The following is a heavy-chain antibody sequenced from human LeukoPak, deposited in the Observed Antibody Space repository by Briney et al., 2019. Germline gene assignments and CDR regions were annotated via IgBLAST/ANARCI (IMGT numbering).Heavy chain of an antibody. V-gene: IGHV3-15*01. D-gene: IGHD5-24*01. CDR3: AALESTIQYRDP. J-gene: IGHJ5*02. CDR2: IKTNTDGWTT. Sequence: PGGSLRLSCAASGFTFIDAWMSWVRQAPGKGLEWVGRIKTNTDGWTTEYAAPVRVRFTISRDDSKNTLYLQMDSLRTEDTAVYFCAALESTIQYRDPWGQGTQVTVSS. CDR1: GFTFIDAW.